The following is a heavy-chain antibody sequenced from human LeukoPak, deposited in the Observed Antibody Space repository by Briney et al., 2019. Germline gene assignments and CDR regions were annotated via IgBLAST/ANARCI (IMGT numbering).Heavy chain of an antibody. CDR1: GFTVSRSY. CDR2: LYSDGST. CDR3: ARELHGSGSYPNYYYYYGMDV. D-gene: IGHD3-10*01. V-gene: IGHV3-53*01. J-gene: IGHJ6*02. Sequence: GGSLRLSCAGSGFTVSRSYMSWVRQVPEKGLEWVSVLYSDGSTFYADSVKGRFTISRDNSKNTLHLQMNNLRAEDTAVYYCARELHGSGSYPNYYYYYGMDVWGQGTTVTVSS.